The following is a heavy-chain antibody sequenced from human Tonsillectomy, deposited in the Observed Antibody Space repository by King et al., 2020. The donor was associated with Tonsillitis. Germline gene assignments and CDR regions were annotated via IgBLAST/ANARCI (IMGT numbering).Heavy chain of an antibody. V-gene: IGHV3-30*02. CDR3: AKDRIAVAGSFDY. CDR1: GFTFSSYG. D-gene: IGHD6-19*01. J-gene: IGHJ4*02. Sequence: QLVQSGGGVVQPGGSLILSCSASGFTFSSYGMHWVRQAPGKGLEWVAFIRNDGSNKYYADSVKGRFTISRDNSKNTLYLQMNSLRAEDTAVYYCAKDRIAVAGSFDYWGQGTLVTVSS. CDR2: IRNDGSNK.